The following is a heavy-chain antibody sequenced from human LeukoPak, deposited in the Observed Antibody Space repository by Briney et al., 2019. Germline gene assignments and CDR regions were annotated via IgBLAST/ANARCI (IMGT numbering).Heavy chain of an antibody. CDR2: ISAYNGNT. J-gene: IGHJ6*02. D-gene: IGHD6-19*01. CDR3: ARDSTAVAGTDYYYYYGMDV. CDR1: GYTFTSYG. Sequence: ASVKVSCKASGYTFTSYGISWVRQAPGQGLEWMGWISAYNGNTNYAQKLQGRVTMTTDTSTSTAYMELRSLRSDDTAVYYCARDSTAVAGTDYYYYYGMDVWGQGTTVTVSS. V-gene: IGHV1-18*01.